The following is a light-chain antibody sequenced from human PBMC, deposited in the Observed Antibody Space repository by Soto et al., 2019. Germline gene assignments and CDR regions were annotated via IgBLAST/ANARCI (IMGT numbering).Light chain of an antibody. CDR1: QSINSE. CDR3: HQGPNRPLT. J-gene: IGKJ2*01. Sequence: ELVMTQSPATLSLSPGERAALSCRASQSINSELAWYQQKPGQPPRLLIYGASTRATGFPARFTGSESGSQFTLTISGLQSADFAVYYCHQGPNRPLTFGQPTTLHI. V-gene: IGKV3-15*01. CDR2: GAS.